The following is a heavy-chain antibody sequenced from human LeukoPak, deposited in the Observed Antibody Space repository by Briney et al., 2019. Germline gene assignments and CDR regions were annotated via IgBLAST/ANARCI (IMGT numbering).Heavy chain of an antibody. CDR2: ISSSSSYI. V-gene: IGHV3-21*01. CDR3: ARDRPYLIVGATNNGFDI. J-gene: IGHJ3*02. Sequence: GGSLRLSCAVSGFTFSSYTMNWVRQAPGKGLEWVSSISSSSSYIHYADSVKGRFTISRDNAKNSLYLQMNSLRAEDTAVYYCARDRPYLIVGATNNGFDIWGQGTMVTVSS. CDR1: GFTFSSYT. D-gene: IGHD1-26*01.